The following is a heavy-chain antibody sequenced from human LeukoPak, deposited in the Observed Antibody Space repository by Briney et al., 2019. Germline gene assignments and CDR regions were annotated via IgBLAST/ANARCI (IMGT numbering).Heavy chain of an antibody. V-gene: IGHV3-9*01. CDR3: ATGFLTGDAFDV. CDR2: ISWHGGNI. CDR1: GFTFDDYA. J-gene: IGHJ3*01. Sequence: SGGSLRLSCAASGFTFDDYAMHWVRQAPGKGLEWISEISWHGGNIAYADSVKGRFTISRDNAKNSLYLQMNSLRIEDTALYYCATGFLTGDAFDVWGQGTMVTVFS. D-gene: IGHD1-20*01.